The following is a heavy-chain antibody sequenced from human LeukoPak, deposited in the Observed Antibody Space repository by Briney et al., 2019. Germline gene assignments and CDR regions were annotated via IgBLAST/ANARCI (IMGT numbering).Heavy chain of an antibody. V-gene: IGHV1-2*02. CDR1: GYTFTGYY. CDR2: INPNSGGT. D-gene: IGHD5-24*01. Sequence: ASVKVSCKASGYTFTGYYMHWVRQAPGQGLEWMGWINPNSGGTNYAQKFQGRVTMTRDTSISTAYMELSRLRSDDTAVYYCARVGEMATITGDFQHWGQGTLVTVSS. J-gene: IGHJ1*01. CDR3: ARVGEMATITGDFQH.